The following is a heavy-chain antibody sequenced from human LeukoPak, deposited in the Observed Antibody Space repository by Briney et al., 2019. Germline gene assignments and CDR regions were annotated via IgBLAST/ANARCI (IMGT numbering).Heavy chain of an antibody. CDR1: GFTFGDYA. D-gene: IGHD2-15*01. CDR2: ISRNSDST. J-gene: IGHJ4*02. Sequence: GGSLRLSCAASGFTFGDYAMHGVRQAPGKGLEWVSGISRNSDSTGYADSVKGPLTISRDNAKNSLYLQMNSLRAEDMALYYCAKDISLVVAGGGVDYWGQGTLVTVSS. V-gene: IGHV3-9*03. CDR3: AKDISLVVAGGGVDY.